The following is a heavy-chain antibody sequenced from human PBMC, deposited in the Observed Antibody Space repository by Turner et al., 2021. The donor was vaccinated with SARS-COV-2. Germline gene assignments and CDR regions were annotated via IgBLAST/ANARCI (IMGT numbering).Heavy chain of an antibody. CDR2: VSCDGTNK. CDR1: GFSLSNYG. D-gene: IGHD3-16*01. V-gene: IGHV3-30*18. J-gene: IGHJ4*02. Sequence: QVQLVESGGGVVQPGRSLRLSCAVSGFSLSNYGMHWVRQAPGKGLEWVAFVSCDGTNKDYADSVKGRFTISRDNSNNTLYLQMNSLRGEDTALYYCAKGLRTFGYFDSWGQGTLVTVSS. CDR3: AKGLRTFGYFDS.